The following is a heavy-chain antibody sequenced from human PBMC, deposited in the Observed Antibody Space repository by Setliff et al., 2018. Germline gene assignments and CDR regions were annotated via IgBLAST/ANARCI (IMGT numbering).Heavy chain of an antibody. CDR3: ARRCNFGPYGSGIHDGFDM. Sequence: PSETLSLTCAVYDGSFSDYYWSWIRQPPGKGLEWIGEINHYGSTKYKSSLKSRVTISVDTPKNQFSLKLHSVTAADTAVYYCARRCNFGPYGSGIHDGFDMWGEGTMVTVSS. J-gene: IGHJ3*02. V-gene: IGHV4-34*01. CDR1: DGSFSDYY. D-gene: IGHD3-10*01. CDR2: INHYGST.